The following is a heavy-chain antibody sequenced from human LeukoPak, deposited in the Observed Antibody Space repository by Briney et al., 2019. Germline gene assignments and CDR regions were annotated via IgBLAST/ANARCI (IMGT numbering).Heavy chain of an antibody. Sequence: VASVKVSCKASGYTFTSYGISWVRQAPGQGLEWMGWISAYNGNTNYAQKLQGRVTMTTDTSTSTAYMELRSLRSDDTAVYYCASRVRSSGSAWYFDLWGRGTLVTVSS. CDR3: ASRVRSSGSAWYFDL. D-gene: IGHD1-26*01. J-gene: IGHJ2*01. V-gene: IGHV1-18*01. CDR1: GYTFTSYG. CDR2: ISAYNGNT.